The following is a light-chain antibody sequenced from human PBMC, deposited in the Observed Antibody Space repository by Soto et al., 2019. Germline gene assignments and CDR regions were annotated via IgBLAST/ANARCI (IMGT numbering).Light chain of an antibody. CDR1: QTISSW. V-gene: IGKV1-5*01. CDR3: QQYYSYPRT. CDR2: AAS. Sequence: DIQMTQSPSTLSGSGGDRFTITCRASQTISSWLAWYQQKPGKAPKLLIYAASSLQSGVPSRFSGSGSGTDFTLTISCLQSEDFATYYCQQYYSYPRTFGQGTKVDI. J-gene: IGKJ1*01.